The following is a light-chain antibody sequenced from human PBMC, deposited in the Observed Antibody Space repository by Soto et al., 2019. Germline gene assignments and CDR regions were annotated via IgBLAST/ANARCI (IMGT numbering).Light chain of an antibody. CDR2: EVS. J-gene: IGLJ1*01. Sequence: QSALTQPASVSGSPGQSITISCTGTSSDVGSYNLVSWYQQHPGKAPKLMIYEVSKRPSGVSNRFSGSKSGNPASLTISGLQAEDEADYYCCSYAGSSYVFGTGTKVTVL. CDR3: CSYAGSSYV. CDR1: SSDVGSYNL. V-gene: IGLV2-23*02.